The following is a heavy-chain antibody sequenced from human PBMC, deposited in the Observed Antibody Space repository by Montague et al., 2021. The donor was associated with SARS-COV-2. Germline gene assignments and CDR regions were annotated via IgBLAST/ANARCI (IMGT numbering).Heavy chain of an antibody. V-gene: IGHV4-34*01. D-gene: IGHD4-23*01. CDR2: INHSGTT. J-gene: IGHJ4*02. CDR3: ARWDPQTLTLIGLRGKSASDY. Sequence: SETLSLTCAVQGGSFSGYYWTWIRQSPGKGLEWIAEINHSGTTNXNFNPSLRSRVTISVDTSKSQFSLKLSSVTAADTGVYYCARWDPQTLTLIGLRGKSASDYWGQGTLVTVSS. CDR1: GGSFSGYY.